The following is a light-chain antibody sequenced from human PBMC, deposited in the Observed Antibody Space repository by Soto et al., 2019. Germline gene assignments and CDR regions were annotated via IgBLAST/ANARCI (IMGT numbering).Light chain of an antibody. Sequence: EIVLTQSLATLSLSPGERATLSCRASQSVSSSYLAWYQQKPGQAPRLLIYGASSRATGIPDRFSGSGSGTDFTLTISRLEPEDFAVYSCPQYGSSPTFGQETKVDIK. CDR3: PQYGSSPT. V-gene: IGKV3-20*01. J-gene: IGKJ1*01. CDR2: GAS. CDR1: QSVSSSY.